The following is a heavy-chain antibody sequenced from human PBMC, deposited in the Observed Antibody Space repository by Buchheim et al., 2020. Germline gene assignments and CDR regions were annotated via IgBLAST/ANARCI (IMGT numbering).Heavy chain of an antibody. CDR3: ARQPYTAMVPHYMDV. CDR1: GGSISSSSYY. V-gene: IGHV4-39*01. CDR2: IYYSGST. Sequence: QLQLQESGPGLVKPSEPLSLTCTVSGGSISSSSYYWGWIRQPPGKGLEWIGSIYYSGSTYYNPSLTSRVTISVDTYKNQFSLKLSSVTAADTAVYYCARQPYTAMVPHYMDVWGKGTT. D-gene: IGHD5-18*01. J-gene: IGHJ6*03.